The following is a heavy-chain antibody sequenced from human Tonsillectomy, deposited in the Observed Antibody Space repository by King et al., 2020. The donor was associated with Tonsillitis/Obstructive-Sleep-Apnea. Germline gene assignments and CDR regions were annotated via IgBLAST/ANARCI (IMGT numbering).Heavy chain of an antibody. CDR2: INSDGNST. J-gene: IGHJ3*02. CDR3: ARVEPTDAFDI. V-gene: IGHV3-74*02. CDR1: GFTFSSYW. Sequence: QLVQSGGGLVQPGGSLRLSCAASGFTFSSYWMHWVRQAPGKGLVWVSRINSDGNSTTYADSVKGRFTISRDNAKKKLYLQMNSLRAEDSSVYYCARVEPTDAFDILGQGTMVTVSS.